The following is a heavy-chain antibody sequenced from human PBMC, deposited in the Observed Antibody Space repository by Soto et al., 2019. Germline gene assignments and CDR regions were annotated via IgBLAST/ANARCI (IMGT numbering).Heavy chain of an antibody. CDR3: ASAAGTVSCYYYGMDV. D-gene: IGHD6-19*01. J-gene: IGHJ6*02. Sequence: ASVKVSCKASGYTFTSYAMHWVRQAPGQRLEWMGWINAGNGNTKYSQKFQGRVTITRDTSASTAYMELSSLRSEDTAVYYCASAAGTVSCYYYGMDVWGQGTTVTVSS. CDR2: INAGNGNT. V-gene: IGHV1-3*01. CDR1: GYTFTSYA.